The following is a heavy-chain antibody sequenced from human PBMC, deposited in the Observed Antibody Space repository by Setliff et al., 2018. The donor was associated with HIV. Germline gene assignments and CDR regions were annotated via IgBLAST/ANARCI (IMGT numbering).Heavy chain of an antibody. CDR3: TRHNTGWYPEYFQH. CDR1: GFSFGDYA. CDR2: IRGKPYTATT. V-gene: IGHV3-49*04. D-gene: IGHD2-15*01. J-gene: IGHJ1*01. Sequence: GSLRLSCTASGFSFGDYAMSWVRQAPGKGLEWIGFIRGKPYTATTEYAASVKGRFTISRDDSKTIAYLQMNSLKTEDTAVYFCTRHNTGWYPEYFQHWGQGTLVTVPQ.